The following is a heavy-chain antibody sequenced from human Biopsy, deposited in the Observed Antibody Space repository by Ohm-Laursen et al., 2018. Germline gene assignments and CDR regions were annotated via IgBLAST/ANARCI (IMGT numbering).Heavy chain of an antibody. CDR3: ARGLSSGWYGYFDV. V-gene: IGHV3-33*04. D-gene: IGHD6-19*01. CDR2: IWYDGTNE. Sequence: SQRLSCAASGFTFGHYAMHWVRQAPGKGLEWISLIWYDGTNEDYADSVKGRFTISRDNSKNTLYLQINTLTLEDTAFYYCARGLSSGWYGYFDVWGRGTLVTVSS. CDR1: GFTFGHYA. J-gene: IGHJ2*01.